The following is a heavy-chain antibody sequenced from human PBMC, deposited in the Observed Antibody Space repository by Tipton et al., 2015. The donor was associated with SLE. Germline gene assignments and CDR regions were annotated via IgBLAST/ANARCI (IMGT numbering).Heavy chain of an antibody. J-gene: IGHJ3*02. CDR1: GGSISSSSYY. Sequence: LRLSCTVSGGSISSSSYYWGWIRQPPGKGLEWIGSIYYSGNTYYNPSLKSRVTISVDTSKNQFSLKLSSVTAADTAVYYCASPHGRTYYDFWSGYFDAFDIWGQGTMVTVSS. CDR3: ASPHGRTYYDFWSGYFDAFDI. D-gene: IGHD3-3*01. V-gene: IGHV4-39*07. CDR2: IYYSGNT.